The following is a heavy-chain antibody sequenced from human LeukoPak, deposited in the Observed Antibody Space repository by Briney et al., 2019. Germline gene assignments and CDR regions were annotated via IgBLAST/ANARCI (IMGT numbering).Heavy chain of an antibody. V-gene: IGHV4-59*01. Sequence: PSETLSLTCTVSGGSISSYYWSWIRQPPGKGLEWIGYIYYSRSTNYNPSLKSRVTISVDTSKNQFSLKLSSVTAADTAVYYCARGAPNFTIDYWGQGTLVTVSS. CDR3: ARGAPNFTIDY. CDR1: GGSISSYY. J-gene: IGHJ4*02. D-gene: IGHD2-8*01. CDR2: IYYSRST.